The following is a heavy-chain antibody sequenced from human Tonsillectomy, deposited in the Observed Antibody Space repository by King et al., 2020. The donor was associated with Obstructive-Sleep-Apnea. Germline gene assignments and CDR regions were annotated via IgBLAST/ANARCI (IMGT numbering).Heavy chain of an antibody. J-gene: IGHJ4*02. D-gene: IGHD3-10*01. V-gene: IGHV3-7*01. CDR1: GFTFNRHW. CDR2: IKEDGSER. CDR3: AREGSYGSGSYRYFDS. Sequence: VQLVESGGDLVQPGGSLRLSCVASGFTFNRHWMSWVRQTPGKGLEWVANIKEDGSERYSVDSVKGRFTISRDNTKSSLYLQLDSLRADDTAVYYCAREGSYGSGSYRYFDSWGQGTLVTVSS.